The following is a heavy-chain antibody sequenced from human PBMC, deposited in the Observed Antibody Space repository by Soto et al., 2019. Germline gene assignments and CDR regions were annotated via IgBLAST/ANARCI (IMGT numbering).Heavy chain of an antibody. CDR3: AHKSSSWFYYCYGMDV. V-gene: IGHV2-5*02. Sequence: QITLKESGPTLVKPTQTLTLTCTFSGFSLSTSGVGVGWIRQPPGKALEWLALIYWDDDKRYSPSLKSRLTITKDTSKNQVVLTMTNMDPVDTATYYCAHKSSSWFYYCYGMDVWGQGTTVTVSS. CDR1: GFSLSTSGVG. J-gene: IGHJ6*02. D-gene: IGHD6-13*01. CDR2: IYWDDDK.